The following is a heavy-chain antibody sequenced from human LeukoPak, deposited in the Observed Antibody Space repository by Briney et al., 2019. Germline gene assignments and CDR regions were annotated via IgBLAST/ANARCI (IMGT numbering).Heavy chain of an antibody. V-gene: IGHV4-4*07. CDR3: ARAPSRCSGTCPSEH. CDR2: IHDNGDS. J-gene: IGHJ1*01. D-gene: IGHD2-2*01. Sequence: NTSQSLSLTCTVSGGSISGYFWSWIRQPAGKGLEWIGRIHDNGDSNHNPSLKSRDTMALDTSGNLVSLKLTSVTGADTAVYYCARAPSRCSGTCPSEHWGPGTLVTVSP. CDR1: GGSISGYF.